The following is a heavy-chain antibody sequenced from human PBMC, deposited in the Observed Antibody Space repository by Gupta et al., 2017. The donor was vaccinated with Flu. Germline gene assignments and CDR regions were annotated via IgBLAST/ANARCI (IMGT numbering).Heavy chain of an antibody. Sequence: YAMHWVRQVPGKGLEWVSSISWNSNTIVYADSWKGRFTISRDNAKNSLSLQMNSLRDEDTALYYCAKDFQELWIVSDAFDIWSQGTMVRVSS. D-gene: IGHD5-12*01. V-gene: IGHV3-9*01. CDR3: AKDFQELWIVSDAFDI. CDR1: YA. J-gene: IGHJ3*02. CDR2: ISWNSNTI.